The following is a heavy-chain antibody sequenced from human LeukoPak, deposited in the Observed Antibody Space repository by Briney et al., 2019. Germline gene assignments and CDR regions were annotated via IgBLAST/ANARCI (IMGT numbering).Heavy chain of an antibody. CDR2: IYYSGST. Sequence: SETLSLTCTVSGASFSSSTYYWGWIRQPPGKGLEWIGSIYYSGSTYYNPSLKSRVTMSVDTSKNQFSLKLISVTAADTAVYYCARHAGGIAAADTRPFDYWGQGTLVTVSA. D-gene: IGHD6-13*01. J-gene: IGHJ4*02. CDR3: ARHAGGIAAADTRPFDY. V-gene: IGHV4-39*01. CDR1: GASFSSSTYY.